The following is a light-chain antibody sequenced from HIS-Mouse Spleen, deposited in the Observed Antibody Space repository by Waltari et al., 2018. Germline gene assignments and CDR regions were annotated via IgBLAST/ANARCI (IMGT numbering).Light chain of an antibody. CDR1: SSNIGSNY. J-gene: IGLJ3*02. Sequence: QSVLTQPPSASGTPGQRVTISCSGSSSNIGSNYVYWYQQLPGTAPQLLIYRNNPRPSGVPDRFSGSKSGTSASLAISGLRSEDESDYYCAAWDDSLSGSYWVFGGGTKLTVL. CDR2: RNN. CDR3: AAWDDSLSGSYWV. V-gene: IGLV1-47*01.